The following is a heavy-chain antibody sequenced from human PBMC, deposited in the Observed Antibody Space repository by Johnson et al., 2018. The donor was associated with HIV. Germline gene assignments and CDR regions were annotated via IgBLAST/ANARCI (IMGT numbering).Heavy chain of an antibody. V-gene: IGHV3-64*04. CDR2: ISSSGGST. D-gene: IGHD1-26*01. Sequence: QVQLVESGGGLVQPGGSLRLSCAVSGFTFSTYAMHWVRQAPGKGLEYVSGISSSGGSTYYADSVKGRFTISRDNSKNTLYLQMNSLRAEDTAVYYCAKGRGSPPGAFDIWGQGTMVTVSS. J-gene: IGHJ3*02. CDR1: GFTFSTYA. CDR3: AKGRGSPPGAFDI.